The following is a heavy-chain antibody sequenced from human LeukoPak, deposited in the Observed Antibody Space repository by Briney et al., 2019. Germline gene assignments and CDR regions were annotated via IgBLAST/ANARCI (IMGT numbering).Heavy chain of an antibody. D-gene: IGHD4-11*01. CDR3: ARRSMTTASSDYYYMDV. CDR2: IYYSGST. CDR1: GGSISSYY. V-gene: IGHV4-59*08. J-gene: IGHJ6*03. Sequence: SETLSLTCTVSGGSISSYYWSWIRQPPGKGLEWIGYIYYSGSTNYNPSLKSRVTISVDTSKNQFSLKLSSVTAADTAVYYCARRSMTTASSDYYYMDVWGKGPRSPSP.